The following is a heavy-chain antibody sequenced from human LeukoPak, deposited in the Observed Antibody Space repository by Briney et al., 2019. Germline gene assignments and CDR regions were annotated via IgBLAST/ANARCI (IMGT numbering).Heavy chain of an antibody. J-gene: IGHJ5*02. Sequence: PSETLSLTCTVSGGSISSYYWSWIRQPPGKGLEWIGYIYYSGSTNNGPSLKSRVTISVDTSKNQFSLKLSSVTAADTAVHYCARGEAAAGASWFAPWGQGTLVTVSS. CDR1: GGSISSYY. V-gene: IGHV4-59*01. CDR3: ARGEAAAGASWFAP. CDR2: IYYSGST. D-gene: IGHD6-13*01.